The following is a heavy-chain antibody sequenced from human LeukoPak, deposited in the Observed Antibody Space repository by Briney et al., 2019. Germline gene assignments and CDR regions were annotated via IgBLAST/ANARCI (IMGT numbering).Heavy chain of an antibody. CDR2: IYYSGST. Sequence: PSETLSLTCTVSGGSISSSSYYWGWIRQPPGKGLEWIGGIYYSGSTNYNPSRKSRVTISVDTSNTQFSLKLSSVTAADTAVYYCARYYYDSSGYFDYWGQGTLVTVSS. J-gene: IGHJ4*02. V-gene: IGHV4-39*07. D-gene: IGHD3-22*01. CDR1: GGSISSSSYY. CDR3: ARYYYDSSGYFDY.